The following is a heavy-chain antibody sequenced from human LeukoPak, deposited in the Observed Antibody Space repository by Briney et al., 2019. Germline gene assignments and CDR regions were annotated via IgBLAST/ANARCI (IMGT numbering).Heavy chain of an antibody. V-gene: IGHV4-30-4*02. CDR1: GGAISSGDYY. CDR3: ARQYYDTRGSPFNWFDP. CDR2: IYYTGST. D-gene: IGHD3-22*01. Sequence: SDTLSLTCTVSGGAISSGDYYWSWIRQPPGKGLEWIGYIYYTGSTYYNPSLKSRVTISVDTSKNQFSLKLSSVTAADTAVYYCARQYYDTRGSPFNWFDPWGQGTLVTVAS. J-gene: IGHJ5*02.